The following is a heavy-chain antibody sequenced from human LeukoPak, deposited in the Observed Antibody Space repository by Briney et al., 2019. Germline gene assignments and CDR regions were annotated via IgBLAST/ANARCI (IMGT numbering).Heavy chain of an antibody. Sequence: GGSLRLSCAASGFTFSSYGMHWVRQAPGKGLEWVAVIWYDGSNKYYADSVKGRFTISRDNSKNTLYLQMNSLRAEDTAVYYCARVGVVVAATDNWFDPWAREPWSPSPQ. CDR2: IWYDGSNK. CDR3: ARVGVVVAATDNWFDP. CDR1: GFTFSSYG. D-gene: IGHD2-15*01. J-gene: IGHJ5*02. V-gene: IGHV3-33*01.